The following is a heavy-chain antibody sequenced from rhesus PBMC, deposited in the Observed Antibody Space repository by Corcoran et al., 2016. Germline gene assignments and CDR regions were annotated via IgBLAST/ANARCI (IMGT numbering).Heavy chain of an antibody. CDR3: VKDLPGSNGGFDS. J-gene: IGHJ4*01. CDR2: LTNKGDQT. Sequence: EVQLVESGGGLLLPGGSLRLSCVASGSPFSASFLYWVRQAPGKGLEWISTLTNKGDQTYYADSVLGHFTISRDNSRNTLSLQMNSLRTEDTAVYYCVKDLPGSNGGFDSWGQGVLVTVSS. V-gene: IGHV3S25*01. CDR1: GSPFSASF. D-gene: IGHD4-29*01.